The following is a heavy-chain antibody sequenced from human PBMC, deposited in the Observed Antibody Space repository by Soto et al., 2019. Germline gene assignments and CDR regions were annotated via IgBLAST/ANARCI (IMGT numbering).Heavy chain of an antibody. CDR3: AKISSNNPPHLYGDSRRDYFDL. Sequence: EVQLLESGGGLVQPGGSLRLSCAASGFTFSSYAMSWVRQAPGKGLEWVSAISGSGGSTYYADSVKGRFTISRDNSKNTLYLQMNSLRAEDTAVYYCAKISSNNPPHLYGDSRRDYFDLWGRGTLVTVSS. V-gene: IGHV3-23*01. CDR1: GFTFSSYA. CDR2: ISGSGGST. D-gene: IGHD4-17*01. J-gene: IGHJ2*01.